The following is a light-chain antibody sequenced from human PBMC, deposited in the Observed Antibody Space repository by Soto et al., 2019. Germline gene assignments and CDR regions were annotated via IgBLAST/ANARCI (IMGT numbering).Light chain of an antibody. Sequence: QSVLTQPLSVSGSPGQSVPISCTGSSSDIGGYDYVSWYQQHPGKAPKVIIYGVTKRPSGVPDRFSGSKSGNTASLTVSGLQADDEAHYYCCSYSGTSTLFGGGTKLTVL. V-gene: IGLV2-11*01. CDR3: CSYSGTSTL. J-gene: IGLJ2*01. CDR1: SSDIGGYDY. CDR2: GVT.